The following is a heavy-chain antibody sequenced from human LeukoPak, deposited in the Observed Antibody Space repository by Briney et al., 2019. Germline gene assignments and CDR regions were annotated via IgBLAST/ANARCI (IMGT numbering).Heavy chain of an antibody. CDR2: IHYGGST. D-gene: IGHD6-19*01. J-gene: IGHJ4*02. Sequence: SETLSLTCTVSGGSISSNHYYWGWIRQPPGRGLEWSGTIHYGGSTYYNSSLKSRVTLSVDTSKNQFSLKLSSVTAADTAMYFCARDGGWGDQWLVWGAFDSWGQGTLVTVSS. V-gene: IGHV4-39*07. CDR3: ARDGGWGDQWLVWGAFDS. CDR1: GGSISSNHYY.